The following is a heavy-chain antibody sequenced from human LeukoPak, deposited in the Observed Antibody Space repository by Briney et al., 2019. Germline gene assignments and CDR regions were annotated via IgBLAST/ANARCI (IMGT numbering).Heavy chain of an antibody. J-gene: IGHJ1*01. CDR1: GYKFTSYG. D-gene: IGHD5-12*01. CDR2: ISAYNGKT. CDR3: ARFPKASAHGHFQH. V-gene: IGHV1-18*01. Sequence: ASVKVSCKASGYKFTSYGISWLRHAQGQGLEWMGWISAYNGKTNYAQKLKGRVTMTTDTSTSTAYMELRSLRSDDTAVYYCARFPKASAHGHFQHWGQGTLVTVSS.